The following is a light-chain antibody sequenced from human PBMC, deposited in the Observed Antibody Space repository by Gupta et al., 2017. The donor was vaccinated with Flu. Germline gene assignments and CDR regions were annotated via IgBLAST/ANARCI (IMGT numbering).Light chain of an antibody. CDR2: AAS. CDR3: QQSYSNPYT. V-gene: IGKV1-39*01. Sequence: GARVTITCLASQNIINYFNWYQQKPGKAPKLLIYAASSLLSGVPSRFSGSSSGTDFTLTIGSLRPEDFATYYCQQSYSNPYTFGQGTKLEIQ. CDR1: QNIINY. J-gene: IGKJ2*01.